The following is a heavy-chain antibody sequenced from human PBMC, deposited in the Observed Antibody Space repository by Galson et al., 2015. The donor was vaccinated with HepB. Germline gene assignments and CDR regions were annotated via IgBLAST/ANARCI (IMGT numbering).Heavy chain of an antibody. Sequence: QSGAEVKKPGESLKISCKGSGYSFTSYWIGWVRQMPGKGLEWMGIIYPGDSDTRYSPSFQSQVTISADKSISTAYLQWSSLKASDTAMYYCARHIRYSGSPSEIAFDIWGQGTMVTVSS. CDR3: ARHIRYSGSPSEIAFDI. CDR2: IYPGDSDT. J-gene: IGHJ3*02. V-gene: IGHV5-51*01. D-gene: IGHD1-26*01. CDR1: GYSFTSYW.